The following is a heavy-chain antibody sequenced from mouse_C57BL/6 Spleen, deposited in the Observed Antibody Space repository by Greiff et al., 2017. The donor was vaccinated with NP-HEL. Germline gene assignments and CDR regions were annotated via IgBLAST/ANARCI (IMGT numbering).Heavy chain of an antibody. CDR1: GFTFSDYY. CDR2: ISNGGGST. Sequence: EVQGVESGGGLVQPGGSLKLSCAASGFTFSDYYMYWVRQTPEKRLEWVAYISNGGGSTYYPDTVKGRSTISRDNAKNTLYLQMSRLKSEDTAMYYCARPPSYDSYWYFDVWGTGTTVTVSS. D-gene: IGHD2-12*01. V-gene: IGHV5-12*01. J-gene: IGHJ1*03. CDR3: ARPPSYDSYWYFDV.